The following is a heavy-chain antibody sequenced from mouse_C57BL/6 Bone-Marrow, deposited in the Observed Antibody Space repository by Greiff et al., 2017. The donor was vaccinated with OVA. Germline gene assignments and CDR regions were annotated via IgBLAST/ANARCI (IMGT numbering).Heavy chain of an antibody. J-gene: IGHJ4*01. Sequence: VKLQESGAELVRPGTSVKVSCKASGYAFTNYLIEWVKQRPGQGLEWIGVINPGSGGTNYNEKFKGKATLTADKSSSTAYMQLSSLTSEDSAVYFCARGSYDAMDYWGQGTSVTVSS. CDR1: GYAFTNYL. V-gene: IGHV1-54*01. CDR3: ARGSYDAMDY. D-gene: IGHD1-1*02. CDR2: INPGSGGT.